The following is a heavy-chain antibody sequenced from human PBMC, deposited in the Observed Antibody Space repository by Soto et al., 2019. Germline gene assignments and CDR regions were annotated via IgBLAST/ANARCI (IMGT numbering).Heavy chain of an antibody. CDR3: ARATTTVTTFDS. J-gene: IGHJ4*02. V-gene: IGHV4-31*03. CDR1: GGSITSGGYY. CDR2: IYYTGTT. Sequence: QVPLQESGPGLVRPSQTLSLTCTVSGGSITSGGYYWSWIRQLPGEDLEWIGNIYYTGTTSYNAALKSRLTISVDTSQSQFSQKLSSVTVAATAVYFCARATTTVTTFDSWGQGTLVTVSS. D-gene: IGHD4-17*01.